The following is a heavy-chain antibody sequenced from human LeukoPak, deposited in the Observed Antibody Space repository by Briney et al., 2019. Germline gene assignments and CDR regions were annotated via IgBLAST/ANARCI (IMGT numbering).Heavy chain of an antibody. CDR3: AKDQGYSYYYLDY. D-gene: IGHD5-18*01. Sequence: PGGSLRLSCAASGFTFNNHAMSWVRQAPGKGLGWVSGINGNGASTYYSDSVKGRFTISRDNSKNTLYLQMSSLRAEDTAIYYCAKDQGYSYYYLDYWGQGTLVTVSS. V-gene: IGHV3-23*01. CDR1: GFTFNNHA. CDR2: INGNGAST. J-gene: IGHJ4*02.